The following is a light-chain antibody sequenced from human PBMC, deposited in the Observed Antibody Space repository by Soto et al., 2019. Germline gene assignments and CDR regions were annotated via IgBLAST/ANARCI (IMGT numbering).Light chain of an antibody. CDR2: DVN. V-gene: IGLV2-14*01. CDR1: SSDVGGYNF. Sequence: QSVLTQPASVSGSPGQSITISCTGTSSDVGGYNFVSWYQQHPGKAPKLLIFDVNNRPSGVSNRFAGSKSGNTASLTISGLQAEDEADYYCSSWRTTPNPYVFGTGTKVTVL. CDR3: SSWRTTPNPYV. J-gene: IGLJ1*01.